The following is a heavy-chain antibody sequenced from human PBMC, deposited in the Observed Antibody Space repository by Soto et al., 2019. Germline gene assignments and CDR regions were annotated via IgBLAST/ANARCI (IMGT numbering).Heavy chain of an antibody. V-gene: IGHV3-30-3*01. J-gene: IGHJ6*01. D-gene: IGHD6-6*01. Sequence: QVQLVESGGGVVQPGRSLRLSCAASGFTFSSYAMHWVRQAPGKGLEWVAVISYDGSNKYYADSVKGRFTISRDNSKNTLYLQMNSLRAEDTAVYYCARESSSSPPYYYGMDVW. CDR2: ISYDGSNK. CDR3: ARESSSSPPYYYGMDV. CDR1: GFTFSSYA.